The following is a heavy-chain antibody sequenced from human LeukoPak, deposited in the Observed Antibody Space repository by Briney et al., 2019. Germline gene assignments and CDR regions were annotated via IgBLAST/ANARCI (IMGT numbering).Heavy chain of an antibody. Sequence: ASVKVSCKASGYTFTSYDINWVRQATGQGLEWMGWINPNSGGTNYAQKFQGRVTMTRDTSISTAYMELSRLRSDDTAVYYCARDATDAFDIWGQGTMVTVSS. V-gene: IGHV1-2*02. CDR2: INPNSGGT. CDR1: GYTFTSYD. CDR3: ARDATDAFDI. J-gene: IGHJ3*02.